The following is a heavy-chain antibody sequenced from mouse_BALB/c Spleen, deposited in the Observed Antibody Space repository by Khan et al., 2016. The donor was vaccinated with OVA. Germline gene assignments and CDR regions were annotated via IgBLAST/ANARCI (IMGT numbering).Heavy chain of an antibody. V-gene: IGHV2-9-2*01. CDR2: IWTGGGT. D-gene: IGHD1-1*01. J-gene: IGHJ1*01. CDR3: VRRGHYYGSFYWYFDV. CDR1: GFSLTSYD. Sequence: QVQLKESGPGLVAPSQSLSITCTVSGFSLTSYDISWIRQPPGKGLEWLGVIWTGGGTNYNSAFMSRLSINKDNSKSQVFLKINSLQTDDTSIYYCVRRGHYYGSFYWYFDVWGAGTTVTVSS.